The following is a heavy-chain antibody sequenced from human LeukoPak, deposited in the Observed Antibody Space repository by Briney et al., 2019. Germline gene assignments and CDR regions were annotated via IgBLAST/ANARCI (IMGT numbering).Heavy chain of an antibody. CDR2: IIPIFGTA. CDR1: GGTFSSYA. V-gene: IGHV1-69*06. CDR3: ARAPYYGSGSYYNPFDY. J-gene: IGHJ4*02. D-gene: IGHD3-10*01. Sequence: ASVKVSCKASGGTFSSYAISWVRQAPGQGREWMGGIIPIFGTANYAQKFQGRVTITADKSTSTAYMELSSLRSEDTAVYYCARAPYYGSGSYYNPFDYWGQGTLVTVSS.